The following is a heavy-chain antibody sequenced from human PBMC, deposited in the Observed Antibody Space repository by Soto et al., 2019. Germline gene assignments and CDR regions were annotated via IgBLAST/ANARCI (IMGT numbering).Heavy chain of an antibody. D-gene: IGHD1-26*01. CDR1: SGSIGTYF. Sequence: SETLSLTCTVSSGSIGTYFWSWIRQPPGKGLEWIGYIYYSVTTNYNPSLKSRVTIFLDTSKNQFSLRLSSVTAADTAVYYCARGRGGTYDAFDIWGQGTLVTVSS. CDR3: ARGRGGTYDAFDI. V-gene: IGHV4-59*01. J-gene: IGHJ3*02. CDR2: IYYSVTT.